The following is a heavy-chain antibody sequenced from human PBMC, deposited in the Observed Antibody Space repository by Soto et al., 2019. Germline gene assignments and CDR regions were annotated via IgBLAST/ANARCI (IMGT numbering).Heavy chain of an antibody. CDR1: GGSVYDFY. Sequence: QVHLQESGPGRVKPSETLSLTCSVSGGSVYDFYWNWLRQTPGKGLEWIGNIYNNGRTNYNPSLKNRVTISIDTSKNQFSLHLSSVTTADTAMYVCARGHGIYVRFDSWGQGTLVSVSS. CDR2: IYNNGRT. J-gene: IGHJ4*02. CDR3: ARGHGIYVRFDS. D-gene: IGHD3-10*02. V-gene: IGHV4-59*02.